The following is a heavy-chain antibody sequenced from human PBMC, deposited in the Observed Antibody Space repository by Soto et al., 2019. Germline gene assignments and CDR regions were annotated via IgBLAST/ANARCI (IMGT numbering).Heavy chain of an antibody. J-gene: IGHJ4*02. CDR1: GGSFSGYS. D-gene: IGHD3-3*01. V-gene: IGHV4-34*01. CDR2: INHSGST. Sequence: SETLSLTCGVYGGSFSGYSWNWIRQPPGKGLEWIGEINHSGSTNFNPSLKSRVTISTDASRSQFSLKLSSVTAADTAVYYCARARLLRFLEWTYTGLDYWGQGTLVTVSS. CDR3: ARARLLRFLEWTYTGLDY.